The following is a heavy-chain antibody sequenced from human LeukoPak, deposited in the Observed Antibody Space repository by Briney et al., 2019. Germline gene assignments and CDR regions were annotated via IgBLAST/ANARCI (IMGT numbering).Heavy chain of an antibody. Sequence: GGSLRLSCAASGFTFSTYWTHWVRQAPGKGLVWVSRIKSDGGTNYADSVKGRFTISRDNAQKTVSLQMNSLRPEDTGVYYCARAPSEIGGYYPEYFRHWGQGTLVTVSS. CDR2: IKSDGGT. V-gene: IGHV3-74*01. CDR3: ARAPSEIGGYYPEYFRH. J-gene: IGHJ1*01. CDR1: GFTFSTYW. D-gene: IGHD3-22*01.